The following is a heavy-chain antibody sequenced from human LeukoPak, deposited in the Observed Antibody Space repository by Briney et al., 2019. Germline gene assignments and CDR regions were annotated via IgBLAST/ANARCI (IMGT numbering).Heavy chain of an antibody. CDR3: IRSGYYSDYFDY. CDR2: IIPILGIA. Sequence: SVTVSCKASGGTFSSYAISWVRQAPGQGLEWMGRIIPILGIANYAQKFQGRVTITADKSTSTAYMELSSLRSEDTAVYYCIRSGYYSDYFDYWGQGTLVTVSS. D-gene: IGHD3-22*01. J-gene: IGHJ4*02. V-gene: IGHV1-69*04. CDR1: GGTFSSYA.